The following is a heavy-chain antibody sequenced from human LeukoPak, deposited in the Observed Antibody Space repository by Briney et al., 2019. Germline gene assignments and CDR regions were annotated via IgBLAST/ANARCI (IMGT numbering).Heavy chain of an antibody. CDR2: NSCSGDAT. CDR3: AKSQEDDSSGYHYSDFDY. CDR1: GFTFSTYA. D-gene: IGHD3-22*01. V-gene: IGHV3-23*01. J-gene: IGHJ4*02. Sequence: GGSLRLSCAASGFTFSTYAMSWVRQAPGKGLEWGSANSCSGDATYYPHSVTRRLTIYRDKYKNTLYLQMNGLRVDDTALYYCAKSQEDDSSGYHYSDFDYWGQGTLVTVSS.